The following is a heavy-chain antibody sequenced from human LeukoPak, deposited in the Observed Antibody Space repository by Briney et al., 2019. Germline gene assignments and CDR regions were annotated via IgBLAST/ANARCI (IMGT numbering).Heavy chain of an antibody. CDR1: GGSISPYY. CDR2: IYYSGTT. V-gene: IGHV4-59*01. D-gene: IGHD3-22*01. J-gene: IGHJ5*02. Sequence: PSETLSLTCTVAGGSISPYYWSRIRQPPGKGLERIGYIYYSGTTNYNTPLKSRVTISVDTSKNQCSPKLSSVTAADTAVYYCARETAHYYDTSRGWFDPWGQGTLVTVSS. CDR3: ARETAHYYDTSRGWFDP.